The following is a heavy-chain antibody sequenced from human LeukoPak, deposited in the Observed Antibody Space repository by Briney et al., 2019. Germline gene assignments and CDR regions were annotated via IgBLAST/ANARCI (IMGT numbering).Heavy chain of an antibody. CDR1: GGTFSSYA. Sequence: ASVKVSCKASGGTFSSYAISWVRQAPGQGLEWMGWISTYNGNTNYAQNLQGRVTMTTDTSTNTAYMELRSLRSDDTAVYYCARDVRCGQSPFYFDYWGQGTLVTVSS. V-gene: IGHV1-18*01. CDR3: ARDVRCGQSPFYFDY. CDR2: ISTYNGNT. J-gene: IGHJ4*02. D-gene: IGHD2-15*01.